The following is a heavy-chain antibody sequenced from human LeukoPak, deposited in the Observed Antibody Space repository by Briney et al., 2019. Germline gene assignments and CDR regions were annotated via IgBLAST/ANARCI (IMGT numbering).Heavy chain of an antibody. Sequence: ASVKVSCKASGYTFTGYYMYWVRQAPGQGLEWMGIINPSGGSPSYAQKFQGRVTITRDTSTSTVYMELSSLRSEDTAVYYCARSYYGSSPFDYWGQGTLVTVSS. CDR1: GYTFTGYY. D-gene: IGHD3-10*01. CDR2: INPSGGSP. V-gene: IGHV1-46*01. J-gene: IGHJ4*02. CDR3: ARSYYGSSPFDY.